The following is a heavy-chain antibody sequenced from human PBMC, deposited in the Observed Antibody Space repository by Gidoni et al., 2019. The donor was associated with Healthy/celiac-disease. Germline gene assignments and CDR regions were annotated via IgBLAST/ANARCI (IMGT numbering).Heavy chain of an antibody. D-gene: IGHD3-22*01. J-gene: IGHJ4*02. CDR2: INWNGGST. CDR3: ARCKSGYYFPDY. Sequence: EVQLVESGGGVVRPGGSLRLYCAASVFPFDDYGMSWVRQAPGEGLGWVSGINWNGGSTGYADSVKGRFTISRDNAKNSLYLQMNSLRAEDTAVYYCARCKSGYYFPDYWGQGTLVTVSS. V-gene: IGHV3-20*04. CDR1: VFPFDDYG.